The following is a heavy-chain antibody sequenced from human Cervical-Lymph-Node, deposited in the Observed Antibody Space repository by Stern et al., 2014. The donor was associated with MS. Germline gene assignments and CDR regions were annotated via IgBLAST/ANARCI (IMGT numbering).Heavy chain of an antibody. J-gene: IGHJ6*02. D-gene: IGHD3-3*01. CDR2: FDPEDGET. CDR1: GYTLTELS. V-gene: IGHV1-24*01. CDR3: ATDRDDFRSGYSAPTKGYGLDV. Sequence: QLVQSGAEVEQPGASVKVSCKVSGYTLTELSMHWVRPAPGKGLERVGGFDPEDGETIYAQKVQGRVTMTEDTSTDTAYMELSSLRSEDTAVYYCATDRDDFRSGYSAPTKGYGLDVWGQGTTVTVTS.